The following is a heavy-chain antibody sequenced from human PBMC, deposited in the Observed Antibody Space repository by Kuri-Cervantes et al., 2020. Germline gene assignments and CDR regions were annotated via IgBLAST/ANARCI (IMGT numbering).Heavy chain of an antibody. V-gene: IGHV3-20*04. CDR3: AKAGLTGTTGYYYYYYYMDV. CDR2: INWNGGSK. J-gene: IGHJ6*03. D-gene: IGHD1-20*01. Sequence: GESLKISCAVSGFTFDDYGMSWVRQPPGKGLEWVSSINWNGGSKGYADSVKGRFTISRDNAKNSLYLQMNSLRAEDTAVYYCAKAGLTGTTGYYYYYYYMDVWGKGTTVTVSS. CDR1: GFTFDDYG.